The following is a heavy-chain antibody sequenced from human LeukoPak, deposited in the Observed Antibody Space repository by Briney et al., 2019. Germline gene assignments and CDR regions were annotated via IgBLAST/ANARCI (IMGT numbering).Heavy chain of an antibody. CDR1: VFTFSGQY. CDR2: IMPDSSGK. Sequence: GVSLRLSCLASVFTFSGQYMSWVRQAPGKGLEWLANIMPDSSGKMYVGCVHGRFSISRDNAQHALFLQQDRLRFEDSAVYFRARAEHYHNRKGTVGVYFDFWGRGTLVPVSS. CDR3: ARAEHYHNRKGTVGVYFDF. D-gene: IGHD3-22*01. V-gene: IGHV3-7*05. J-gene: IGHJ2*01.